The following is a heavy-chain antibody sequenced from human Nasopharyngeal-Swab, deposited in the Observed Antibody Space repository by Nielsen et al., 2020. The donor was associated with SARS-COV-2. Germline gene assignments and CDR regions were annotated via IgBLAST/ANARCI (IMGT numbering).Heavy chain of an antibody. CDR1: GYTFTSYG. Sequence: ASVKVSCKASGYTFTSYGISWVRQAPGQGLECMGWISAYNSDTYYAQKFQDRVTMTTDTSTSTAYMELRSLRSDDTAVYYCARGRRYSTGWYFDSWGQGTLVTVSS. CDR3: ARGRRYSTGWYFDS. CDR2: ISAYNSDT. D-gene: IGHD6-19*01. V-gene: IGHV1-18*04. J-gene: IGHJ4*02.